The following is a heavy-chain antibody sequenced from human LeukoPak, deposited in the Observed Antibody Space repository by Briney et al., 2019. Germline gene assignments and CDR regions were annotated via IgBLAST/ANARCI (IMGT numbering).Heavy chain of an antibody. Sequence: GGSLRLSCAASGFTFSSYAMSWVRQAPGKGLEWVSAISGSGGSTYYADSVKGRFTISRDNSKNTLYLQRNSLRAEDTAVYYCAVALVRGYFQHWGQGTLVTVSS. CDR3: AVALVRGYFQH. CDR1: GFTFSSYA. CDR2: ISGSGGST. J-gene: IGHJ1*01. V-gene: IGHV3-23*01. D-gene: IGHD6-13*01.